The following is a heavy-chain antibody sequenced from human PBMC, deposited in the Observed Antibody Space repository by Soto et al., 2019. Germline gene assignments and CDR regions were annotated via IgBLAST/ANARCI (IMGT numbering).Heavy chain of an antibody. CDR2: MYHTGIT. J-gene: IGHJ2*01. CDR3: ARESYNESNVGYFDL. CDR1: RGSISSSNW. Sequence: QVQLQESGPGLVKPSGTLSLTCAVSRGSISSSNWWSWVRQSPGKWLEWIGAMYHTGITNYSPSLKSRVSMSVDKSKNQFSLKLSSVTASDTAVYYCARESYNESNVGYFDLWGRGTLVSVSS. V-gene: IGHV4-4*02. D-gene: IGHD1-1*01.